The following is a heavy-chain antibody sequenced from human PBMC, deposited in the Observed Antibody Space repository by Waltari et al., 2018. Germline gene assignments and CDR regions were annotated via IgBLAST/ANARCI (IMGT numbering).Heavy chain of an antibody. J-gene: IGHJ3*02. CDR2: ISISISYI. CDR1: GFTFSSYS. D-gene: IGHD5-12*01. V-gene: IGHV3-21*01. CDR3: ARPNYSGYDYTDAFDI. Sequence: EVQLVESGGGLVKPGGSLRLSCAASGFTFSSYSMNWVRQAPGKGLEWVSAISISISYIYYADSVKGLFTISRDNAKNSLYLQMNSLRAEDTAVYYCARPNYSGYDYTDAFDIWGQGTMVTVSS.